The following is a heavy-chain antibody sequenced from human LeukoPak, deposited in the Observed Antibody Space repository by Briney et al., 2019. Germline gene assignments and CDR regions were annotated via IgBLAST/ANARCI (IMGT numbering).Heavy chain of an antibody. Sequence: SETLSLTCTVSGDSISSSSYYWGWIRQPPGKGLEWIGNIYYSGSTYYNPSLKSRVTISVDTSKNQFSLKLSAVTAADTAVYFCASVRRGFGESSKYYSYYYMDVWGNGTTVTISS. D-gene: IGHD3-10*01. CDR1: GDSISSSSYY. V-gene: IGHV4-39*01. CDR2: IYYSGST. CDR3: ASVRRGFGESSKYYSYYYMDV. J-gene: IGHJ6*03.